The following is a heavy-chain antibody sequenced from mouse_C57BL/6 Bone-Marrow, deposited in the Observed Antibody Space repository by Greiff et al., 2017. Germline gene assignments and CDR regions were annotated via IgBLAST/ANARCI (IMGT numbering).Heavy chain of an antibody. Sequence: EVMLVESGGGLVKPGGSLKLSCAASGFTFSDYGMHWVLQAPAKGLEWVAYISSGSSTIYYADTVKGRFTISRDNAKNTLFLQMTSLRSEDTAMYYCARTLYGNYGYFDVWGTGTTVTVSS. CDR2: ISSGSSTI. V-gene: IGHV5-17*01. D-gene: IGHD2-1*01. J-gene: IGHJ1*03. CDR3: ARTLYGNYGYFDV. CDR1: GFTFSDYG.